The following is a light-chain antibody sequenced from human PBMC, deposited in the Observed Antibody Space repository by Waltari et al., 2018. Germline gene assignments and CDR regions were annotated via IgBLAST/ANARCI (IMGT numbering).Light chain of an antibody. CDR3: HQYNNWPRT. CDR2: GAS. Sequence: EIVMTQFPATLSVSPGERATLSCRASQSVGSKLAWYQQKPGQAPRLLIYGASTRATGIPARFSGSGSGTEFTLTISSLQSEDFAVYYCHQYNNWPRTFGQGTKVEIK. CDR1: QSVGSK. J-gene: IGKJ1*01. V-gene: IGKV3-15*01.